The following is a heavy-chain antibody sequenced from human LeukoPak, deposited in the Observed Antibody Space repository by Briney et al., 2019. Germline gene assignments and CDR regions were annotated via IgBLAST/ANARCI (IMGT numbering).Heavy chain of an antibody. D-gene: IGHD3-22*01. CDR2: ISYSGST. V-gene: IGHV4-59*08. Sequence: PSETLSLTCTVSGGSISTYYWSWIRQPPGKGLEWIGYISYSGSTNYNPSLKSRVTISVDTSRNQFSLQLSSVSAADTAVYYCARRTYYYDSSDHFDYWGQGTLVTVSS. J-gene: IGHJ4*02. CDR3: ARRTYYYDSSDHFDY. CDR1: GGSISTYY.